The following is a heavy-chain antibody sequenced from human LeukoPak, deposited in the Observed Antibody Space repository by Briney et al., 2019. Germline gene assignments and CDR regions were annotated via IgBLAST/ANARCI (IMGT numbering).Heavy chain of an antibody. CDR2: ITPGGVDI. J-gene: IGHJ4*02. D-gene: IGHD6-19*01. V-gene: IGHV3-21*01. CDR1: GFNFTNYS. CDR3: ARDAVGWSRDY. Sequence: GGSLRLSCAASGFNFTNYSTCWVRQAPGRGLEWVSTITPGGVDIYYRDSVKGRFTISRDDTKSSLYLQMNSLRAEDTTLYYCARDAVGWSRDYWGQGTLVTVSS.